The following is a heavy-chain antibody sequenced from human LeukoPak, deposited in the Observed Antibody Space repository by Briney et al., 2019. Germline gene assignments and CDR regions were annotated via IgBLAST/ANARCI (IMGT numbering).Heavy chain of an antibody. CDR1: GFTFSAYA. CDR2: ISISGGST. D-gene: IGHD6-19*01. CDR3: ARDHSSGWYSDYFDY. V-gene: IGHV3-23*01. Sequence: PGGSLRLSCAASGFTFSAYAMTWVRQAPGKGLEWVSHISISGGSTYYADSVKGRFTISRDNSKNTLYLQMNSLRAEDTAVYYCARDHSSGWYSDYFDYWGQGTLVTVSS. J-gene: IGHJ4*02.